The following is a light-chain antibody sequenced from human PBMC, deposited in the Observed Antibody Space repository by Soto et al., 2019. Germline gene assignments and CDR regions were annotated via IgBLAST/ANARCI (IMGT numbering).Light chain of an antibody. CDR3: TSFSSSASLYV. J-gene: IGLJ1*01. V-gene: IGLV2-14*01. CDR1: TRDIAGYNY. CDR2: QVT. Sequence: QSALTQPASVSGSLGQSITISCTGTTRDIAGYNYISWYQQLPGTAPKLMIYQVTIRPSGISNRFSGSKSGNTASLTISGLQAEDEADYYCTSFSSSASLYVFGTGTKLTVL.